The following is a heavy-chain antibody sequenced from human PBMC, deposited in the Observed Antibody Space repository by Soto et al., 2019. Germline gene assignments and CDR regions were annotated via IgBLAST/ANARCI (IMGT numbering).Heavy chain of an antibody. V-gene: IGHV3-11*01. CDR3: ARVLKWYASDY. CDR2: ISKSGDSR. Sequence: GGSLRLSCSASGFTFRDYYMTWIRQAPGKGLEWISYISKSGDSRFYADSVRGRFTISRDNAKNSLYLQMNSLRAEDTAVYYCARVLKWYASDYWGQGTLVTVSS. CDR1: GFTFRDYY. D-gene: IGHD2-2*01. J-gene: IGHJ4*02.